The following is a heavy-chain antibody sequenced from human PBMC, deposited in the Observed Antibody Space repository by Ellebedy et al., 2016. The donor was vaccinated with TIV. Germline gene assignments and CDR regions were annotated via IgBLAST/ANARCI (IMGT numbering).Heavy chain of an antibody. CDR3: AEDEGVRGPHYSMDV. D-gene: IGHD3-10*01. V-gene: IGHV3-23*01. J-gene: IGHJ6*02. CDR2: ITASGATT. Sequence: GESLKISCEASGFTFTSYSMSWVRQAPGKGLEWVAGITASGATTYYGESVKGRFTISRDNFRNTLYLQMNSLRAEDTAVYYCAEDEGVRGPHYSMDVWGQGTTVTVSS. CDR1: GFTFTSYS.